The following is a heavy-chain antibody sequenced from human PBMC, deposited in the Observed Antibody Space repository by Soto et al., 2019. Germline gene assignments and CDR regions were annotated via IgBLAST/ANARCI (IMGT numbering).Heavy chain of an antibody. V-gene: IGHV5-10-1*01. CDR1: GYSFTSYW. Sequence: HGESLKISCKGSGYSFTSYWISWVRQMPGKGLEWMGRIDPSDSYTNYSPSFQGHVTISADKSISTAYLQWSSLKASDTAMYYCARRPNWNYPPYYYYGMDVWGQGTTVTVSS. J-gene: IGHJ6*02. CDR3: ARRPNWNYPPYYYYGMDV. D-gene: IGHD1-7*01. CDR2: IDPSDSYT.